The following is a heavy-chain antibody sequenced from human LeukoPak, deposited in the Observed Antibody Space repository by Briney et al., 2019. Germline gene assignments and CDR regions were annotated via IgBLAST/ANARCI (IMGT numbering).Heavy chain of an antibody. Sequence: SETLSLTCTVSGGSISSTSYYWGWVRQPPGKGLEWIGTIYHSGSTYYNPSLKSRVTISVDRSKNQFSLKLSSVTAADTAVYYCARVTQAVAAPDYWGQGTLVTVSS. CDR2: IYHSGST. J-gene: IGHJ4*02. CDR3: ARVTQAVAAPDY. D-gene: IGHD6-19*01. CDR1: GGSISSTSYY. V-gene: IGHV4-39*07.